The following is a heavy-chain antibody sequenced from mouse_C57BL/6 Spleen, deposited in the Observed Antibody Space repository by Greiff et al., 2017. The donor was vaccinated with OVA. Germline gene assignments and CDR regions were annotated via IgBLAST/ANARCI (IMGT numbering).Heavy chain of an antibody. CDR2: IYPGSGNT. Sequence: SGAELVRPGASVKLSCKASGYTFTDYYINWVKQRPGQGLEWIARIYPGSGNTYYNEKFKGKATLTAEKSSSTAYMQLSSLTSEDSAVYFCARGVTTAVFDYWGQGTTLTVSS. D-gene: IGHD1-1*01. J-gene: IGHJ2*01. V-gene: IGHV1-76*01. CDR1: GYTFTDYY. CDR3: ARGVTTAVFDY.